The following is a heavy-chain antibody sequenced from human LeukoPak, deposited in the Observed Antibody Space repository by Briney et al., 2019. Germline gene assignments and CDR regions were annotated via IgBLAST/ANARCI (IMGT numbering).Heavy chain of an antibody. Sequence: SVKVSCKASGGTFSSYAVSWVRQAPGQGLEWMGGIIPIFGTANYAQEFQGRVTITADKSTSTAYMELSSLRSEDTAVYYCARARGGYCSGGSCPTTVTSLDYWGQGTLVTVSS. CDR1: GGTFSSYA. J-gene: IGHJ4*02. CDR3: ARARGGYCSGGSCPTTVTSLDY. V-gene: IGHV1-69*06. CDR2: IIPIFGTA. D-gene: IGHD2-15*01.